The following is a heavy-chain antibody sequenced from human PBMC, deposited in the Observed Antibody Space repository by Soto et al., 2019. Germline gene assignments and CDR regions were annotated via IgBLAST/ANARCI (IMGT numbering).Heavy chain of an antibody. J-gene: IGHJ4*02. Sequence: GGSLRLSCAASGFTFSSYAMRWVRQAPGKGLEWVSSISGSGGSTYYADYVKGRFTISRDNSKNTLYLQMNSLRAEDTAVYYWAKDPLAAMVTRVIVSSRAGFDYWGQGTLVTVSS. CDR2: ISGSGGST. V-gene: IGHV3-23*01. CDR3: AKDPLAAMVTRVIVSSRAGFDY. CDR1: GFTFSSYA. D-gene: IGHD5-18*01.